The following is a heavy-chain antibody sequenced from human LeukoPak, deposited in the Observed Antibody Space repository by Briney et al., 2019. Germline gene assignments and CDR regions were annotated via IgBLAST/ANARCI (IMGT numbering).Heavy chain of an antibody. CDR3: ARVNLRGSNYNWFDP. J-gene: IGHJ5*02. V-gene: IGHV1-69*08. Sequence: SVKVSCKTSGGTFLSHIFSWVRQAPGHGLEWIGKITPVIETAKYAQTFQGRVSIYTDKDTTTVYMDLSGLRPDDTADYYCARVNLRGSNYNWFDPWGQGTRVSVSS. CDR1: GGTFLSHI. D-gene: IGHD3-10*01. CDR2: ITPVIETA.